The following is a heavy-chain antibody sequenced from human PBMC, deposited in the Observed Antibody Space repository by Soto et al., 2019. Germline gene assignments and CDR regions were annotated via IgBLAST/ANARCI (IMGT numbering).Heavy chain of an antibody. V-gene: IGHV4-59*08. D-gene: IGHD5-12*01. J-gene: IGHJ4*02. CDR1: GGSISSYY. CDR3: ARRSEYSGYDVIDY. Sequence: KPSETLSLTCTVSGGSISSYYWSWIRQPPGKGLEWIGYIYYSGSTNYNPSLRSRLTISVDTSKNQFSLKLSSVTAAGTAVYYCARRSEYSGYDVIDYWGQGTLVTVSS. CDR2: IYYSGST.